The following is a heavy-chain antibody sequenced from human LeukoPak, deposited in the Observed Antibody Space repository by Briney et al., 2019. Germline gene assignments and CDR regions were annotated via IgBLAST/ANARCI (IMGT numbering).Heavy chain of an antibody. D-gene: IGHD1-14*01. V-gene: IGHV4-4*02. CDR2: IHHSGGT. J-gene: IGHJ4*02. Sequence: GSLRLSCAASGFTFSSYWMSWVRQAPGKGLEWIGAIHHSGGTYYNPSLKSRVTISIDTSKNHFSLKLSSVTAADTAVYYCARDRTTWGRMGYWGQGTLVTVSS. CDR3: ARDRTTWGRMGY. CDR1: GFTFSSYW.